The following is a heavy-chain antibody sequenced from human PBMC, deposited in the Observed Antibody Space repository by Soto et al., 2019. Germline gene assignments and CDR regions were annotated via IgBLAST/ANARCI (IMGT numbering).Heavy chain of an antibody. CDR3: ARDTPGIAAADDAEYFQH. Sequence: ASVKVSCKASGYTFTSYAMHWVRQAPGQRLEWMGWINAGNGNTKYSQKFQGRVTITRDTSASTAYMELSSLRSEDTAVYYCARDTPGIAAADDAEYFQHWGQGTLVTVSS. V-gene: IGHV1-3*01. J-gene: IGHJ1*01. CDR1: GYTFTSYA. CDR2: INAGNGNT. D-gene: IGHD6-13*01.